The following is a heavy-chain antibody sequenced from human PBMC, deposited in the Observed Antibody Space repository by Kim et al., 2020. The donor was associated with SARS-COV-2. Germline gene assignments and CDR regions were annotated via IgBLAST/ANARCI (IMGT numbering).Heavy chain of an antibody. CDR2: NP. CDR3: ARDPWNGFDY. Sequence: NPTYAQGFTGRFVLSLDTSVSTAYLQISSLKAEDTAVYYCARDPWNGFDYWGQGTLVTVSS. J-gene: IGHJ4*02. D-gene: IGHD1-1*01. V-gene: IGHV7-4-1*02.